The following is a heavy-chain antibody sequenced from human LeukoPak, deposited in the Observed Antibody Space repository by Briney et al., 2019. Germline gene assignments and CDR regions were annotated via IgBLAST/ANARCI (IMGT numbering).Heavy chain of an antibody. CDR2: IYQSGST. Sequence: SETLSLTCAVYGGSFSGYYWGWIRQPPGKGLEWVGSIYQSGSTFYNPSLKSRVTISVDTSKNQFSLSLRSVTAADTAVYYCARHEAEMATILGNYWGQGTLVIVSS. J-gene: IGHJ4*02. D-gene: IGHD5-24*01. CDR3: ARHEAEMATILGNY. CDR1: GGSFSGYY. V-gene: IGHV4-38-2*01.